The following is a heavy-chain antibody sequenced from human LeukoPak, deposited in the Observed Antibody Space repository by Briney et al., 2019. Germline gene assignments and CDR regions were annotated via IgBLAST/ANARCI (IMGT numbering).Heavy chain of an antibody. CDR2: ISYDGSNK. CDR3: ARDGGETYSDYYGMDV. J-gene: IGHJ6*04. Sequence: GGSLRLSCAASGFTFSSYAMHWVRQAPGKGLECVAVISYDGSNKYYADSVKGRFTISRDNSKNTLYLQMNSLRAEDTAVYYCARDGGETYSDYYGMDVWGKGTTVTVSS. D-gene: IGHD2-21*01. V-gene: IGHV3-30*04. CDR1: GFTFSSYA.